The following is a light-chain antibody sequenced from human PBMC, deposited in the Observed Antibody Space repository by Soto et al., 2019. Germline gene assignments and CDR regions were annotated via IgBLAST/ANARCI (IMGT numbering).Light chain of an antibody. J-gene: IGKJ5*01. V-gene: IGKV1-33*01. CDR2: DAS. CDR3: QQYYNVPIT. CDR1: QDIGNY. Sequence: DIQMTQSPSSLSASVGERVTITCQASQDIGNYLNWYQQRPGKAPKLLILDASSLDTGVPSRFSGSGSGTDFTFTISSLQSEDIATYYCQQYYNVPITFGQGTRLDIK.